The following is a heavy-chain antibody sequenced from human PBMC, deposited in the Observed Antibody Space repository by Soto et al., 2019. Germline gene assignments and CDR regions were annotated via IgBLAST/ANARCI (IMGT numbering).Heavy chain of an antibody. J-gene: IGHJ5*02. CDR1: GFTFSSYW. CDR3: ARDRYDFWSGYYTADSYNWFDP. Sequence: GGSLRLSCAASGFTFSSYWMSWVRQAPGKGLEGVANIKQDGSEKYYVDSVKGRFTISRDNAKNSLYLQMNSLRAEDTAVYYWARDRYDFWSGYYTADSYNWFDPWGQGTLVTVSS. D-gene: IGHD3-3*01. V-gene: IGHV3-7*01. CDR2: IKQDGSEK.